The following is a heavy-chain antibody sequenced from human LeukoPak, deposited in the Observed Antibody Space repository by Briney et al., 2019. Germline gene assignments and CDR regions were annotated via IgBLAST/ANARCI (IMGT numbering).Heavy chain of an antibody. CDR1: GFTFSDYY. V-gene: IGHV3-11*01. J-gene: IGHJ4*02. CDR3: ARDLTPENEWDSGSYEPGGFDY. CDR2: ISSGGSTI. D-gene: IGHD1-26*01. Sequence: GGSLRLSCAASGFTFSDYYMSWIRQAPGKGLEWVSYISSGGSTIYYADSVKGRFTISRDNAKNSLYLQMNSLRAEDTAVYYCARDLTPENEWDSGSYEPGGFDYWGQGTLVTVSS.